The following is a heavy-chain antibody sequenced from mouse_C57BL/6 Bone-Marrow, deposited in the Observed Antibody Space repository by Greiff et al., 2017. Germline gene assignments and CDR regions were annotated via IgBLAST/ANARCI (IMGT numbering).Heavy chain of an antibody. CDR3: AYGSSYDWYFDV. CDR2: ISYSGST. CDR1: GYSITSGYD. V-gene: IGHV3-1*01. Sequence: EVHLVESGPGMVKPSQSLSLTCTVTGYSITSGYDWHWIRHFPGNKLEWMGYISYSGSTNYNPSLKSRISITHDTSKNHFFLKLNSVTTEDTATYYCAYGSSYDWYFDVWGTGTTVTVSS. D-gene: IGHD1-1*01. J-gene: IGHJ1*03.